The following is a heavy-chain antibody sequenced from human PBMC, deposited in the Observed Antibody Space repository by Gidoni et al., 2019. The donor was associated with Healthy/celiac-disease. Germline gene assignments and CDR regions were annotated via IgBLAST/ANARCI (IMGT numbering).Heavy chain of an antibody. V-gene: IGHV3-30*04. D-gene: IGHD2-15*01. CDR2: ISYDGSNK. CDR1: GFTFSSYA. Sequence: QVQLVESGGGVVQPGRSLRLSCAASGFTFSSYAMHWVRQAPGKGLEWVAVISYDGSNKYYADSVKGRFTISRDNSKNTLYLQMNSLRAEDTAVYYCARLDSNPWGQGTLVTVSS. CDR3: ARLDSNP. J-gene: IGHJ5*02.